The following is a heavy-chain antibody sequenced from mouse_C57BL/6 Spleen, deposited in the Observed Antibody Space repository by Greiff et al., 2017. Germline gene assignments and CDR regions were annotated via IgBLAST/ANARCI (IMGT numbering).Heavy chain of an antibody. V-gene: IGHV1-82*01. CDR2: MYPGDGDT. D-gene: IGHD1-1*01. CDR3: ASDYGSMRAWFAY. CDR1: GYASSSSW. J-gene: IGHJ3*01. Sequence: QVKLQQSGPELVKPGASVKISCKASGYASSSSWMNWVKKRPGKGLEWIGRMYPGDGDTNTNGKSKGKATLTADKSSSTAYMQLSSLTSEYSAVYFCASDYGSMRAWFAYWGQGTLVTVSA.